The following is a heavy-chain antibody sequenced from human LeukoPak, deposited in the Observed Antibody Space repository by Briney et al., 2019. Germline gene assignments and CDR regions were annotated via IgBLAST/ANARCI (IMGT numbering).Heavy chain of an antibody. Sequence: SQTLSLTCTVSGGSISSGDYYWSWIRQPPGKGLEWIGYIYYSGSTYYNPSLKSRITISVDTSKNQFSLKLSSVTAADTAVYYCARERSGSYSGFDYWGQGTPVTVSS. CDR3: ARERSGSYSGFDY. CDR2: IYYSGST. J-gene: IGHJ4*02. D-gene: IGHD1-26*01. V-gene: IGHV4-30-4*01. CDR1: GGSISSGDYY.